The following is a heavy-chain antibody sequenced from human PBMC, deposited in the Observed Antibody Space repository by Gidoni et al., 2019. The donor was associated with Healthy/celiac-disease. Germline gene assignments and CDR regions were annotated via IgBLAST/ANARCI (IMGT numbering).Heavy chain of an antibody. Sequence: QLQLQESGSGLVKPSQTLSLTCAVSGGSISSGGYSWSWIRQPPGKGLEWIGYIYHSGSTYYNPSLKSRVTISVDRSKNQFSLKLSSVTAADTAVYYCARGRYMTTVTTSWFDPWGQGTLVTVSS. CDR1: GGSISSGGYS. CDR2: IYHSGST. V-gene: IGHV4-30-2*01. J-gene: IGHJ5*02. CDR3: ARGRYMTTVTTSWFDP. D-gene: IGHD4-17*01.